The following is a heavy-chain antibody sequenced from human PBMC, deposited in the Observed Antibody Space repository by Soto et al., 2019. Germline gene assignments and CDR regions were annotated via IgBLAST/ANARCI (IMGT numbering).Heavy chain of an antibody. J-gene: IGHJ4*02. CDR1: GFTFDDFA. D-gene: IGHD2-21*02. V-gene: IGHV3-9*01. Sequence: EVQLVESGGDLVQPGRSLRLSCAASGFTFDDFAMHWVRQTPGRGLEWVAGIRWNGGSVGYADSVKGRITVSRDDAKNSLFLQMNSLRSEDTALYYCAKAEGIIGATAPAYWGQGTLVTVSS. CDR2: IRWNGGSV. CDR3: AKAEGIIGATAPAY.